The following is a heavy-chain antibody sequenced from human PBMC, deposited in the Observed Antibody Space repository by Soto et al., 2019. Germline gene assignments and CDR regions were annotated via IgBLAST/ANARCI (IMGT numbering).Heavy chain of an antibody. CDR2: ISGYNGDT. D-gene: IGHD2-8*01. Sequence: QGQLVQSGPEAKKPGASVKVSCKASGYTFSRYGISWVRQAPGQGLEWMGWISGYNGDTKYAQKVQGRVTMNIDTTTYTAYIELRSLTSDDTAIYYCAKNGQPPYYYYGRDVWGQVTTVTGSS. J-gene: IGHJ6*02. V-gene: IGHV1-18*01. CDR1: GYTFSRYG. CDR3: AKNGQPPYYYYGRDV.